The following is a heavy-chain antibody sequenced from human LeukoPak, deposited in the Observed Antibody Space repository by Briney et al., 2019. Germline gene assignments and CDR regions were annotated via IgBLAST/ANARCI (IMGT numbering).Heavy chain of an antibody. Sequence: GGSLRLSCSASGFTFSSYAMHWVRQAPGKGLEWVAVISYDGSNKYYADSVKGRFTISRDNSKNTMYLQMNSLRAEDTAVYYCARVGVAGTFFDYWGQGTLVTVSS. J-gene: IGHJ4*02. V-gene: IGHV3-30*04. CDR1: GFTFSSYA. CDR2: ISYDGSNK. CDR3: ARVGVAGTFFDY. D-gene: IGHD6-19*01.